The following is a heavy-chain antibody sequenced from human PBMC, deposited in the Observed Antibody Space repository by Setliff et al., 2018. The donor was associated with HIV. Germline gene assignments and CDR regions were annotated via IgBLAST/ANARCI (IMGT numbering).Heavy chain of an antibody. J-gene: IGHJ6*03. CDR2: IYYSGST. V-gene: IGHV4-59*08. D-gene: IGHD6-13*01. Sequence: KSSETLSLTCTVSGGSISSYYWSWIRQPPGKGPEWIGYIYYSGSTNYNPSLKSRVTISVDTSKNKFSLKLRSVTAADKALYYCARGRYRSRWYASDHYYIDVWGKGTTVTVSS. CDR1: GGSISSYY. CDR3: ARGRYRSRWYASDHYYIDV.